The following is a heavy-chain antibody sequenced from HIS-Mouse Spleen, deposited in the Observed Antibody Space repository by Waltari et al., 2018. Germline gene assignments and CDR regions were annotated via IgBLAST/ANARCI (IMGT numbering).Heavy chain of an antibody. D-gene: IGHD4-17*01. CDR3: ARDYGDNWFDP. CDR1: GGSISSSSYY. J-gene: IGHJ5*02. V-gene: IGHV4-39*07. Sequence: QLQLQESGPGLVKPSETLSLTCPVSGGSISSSSYYWGWIRQPPGKGLEWIGSIYYSGSTYYNPSLKSRVTISVDTSKNQFSLKLSSVTAADTAVYYCARDYGDNWFDPWGQGTRVTVSS. CDR2: IYYSGST.